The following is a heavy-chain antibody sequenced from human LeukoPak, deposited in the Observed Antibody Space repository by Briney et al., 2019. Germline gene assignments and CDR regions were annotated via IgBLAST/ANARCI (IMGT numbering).Heavy chain of an antibody. CDR3: AKLRGSYSTSSDY. D-gene: IGHD6-6*01. Sequence: LKMSWMEAGHGGTDCRTGWLRQIPGKGLEWMGIIYPGDSDTRYSPSFQGQVTISADKSISTAYPQWSSLKASDTAMYYCAKLRGSYSTSSDYWGQGTLVTVSS. V-gene: IGHV5-51*01. CDR2: IYPGDSDT. CDR1: GHGGTDCR. J-gene: IGHJ4*02.